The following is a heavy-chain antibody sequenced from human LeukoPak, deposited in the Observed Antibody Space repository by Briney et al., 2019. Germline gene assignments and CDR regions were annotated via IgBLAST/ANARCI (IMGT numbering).Heavy chain of an antibody. CDR1: GYSISSGYY. CDR2: IYYSGST. V-gene: IGHV4-59*01. CDR3: ARRLRDYGDYVYWYFDL. Sequence: SETLSLTCSVSGYSISSGYYWSWIRQPPGKGLEWIGYIYYSGSTNYNPSLKSRVTISVDTSKNQFSLKLSSVTAADTAVYYCARRLRDYGDYVYWYFDLWGRGTLVTVSS. J-gene: IGHJ2*01. D-gene: IGHD4-17*01.